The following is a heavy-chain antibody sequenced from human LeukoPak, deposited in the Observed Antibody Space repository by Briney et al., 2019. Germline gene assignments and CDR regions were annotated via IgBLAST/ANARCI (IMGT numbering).Heavy chain of an antibody. CDR2: IYSDNT. CDR1: GFTVSSNS. J-gene: IGHJ4*02. V-gene: IGHV3-53*01. CDR3: AREGSSGWYGRDSAYYFDY. Sequence: GGSLRLSCTVSGFTVSSNSMSWVRQAPGKGLEWVSFIYSDNTHYSDSVKGRFTISRDNSKNTLYLQMNSLRAEDTAVYYCAREGSSGWYGRDSAYYFDYWGQGTLVTVSS. D-gene: IGHD6-19*01.